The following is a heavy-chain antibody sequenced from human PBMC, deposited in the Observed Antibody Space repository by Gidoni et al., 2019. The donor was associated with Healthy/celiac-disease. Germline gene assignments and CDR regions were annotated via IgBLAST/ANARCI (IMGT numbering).Heavy chain of an antibody. D-gene: IGHD2-21*02. CDR1: GYSFTSYW. V-gene: IGHV5-51*01. CDR3: ARSYCGGDCYVYYYGMDV. Sequence: EVQLVQSGAEVKKPGESLKISCKGSGYSFTSYWIGWVRQMPGKGLEWMGIIYPGDSDTRYSPSFQGQATISADKSISTAYLQWSSLKASDTAMYYCARSYCGGDCYVYYYGMDVWGQGTTVTVSS. J-gene: IGHJ6*02. CDR2: IYPGDSDT.